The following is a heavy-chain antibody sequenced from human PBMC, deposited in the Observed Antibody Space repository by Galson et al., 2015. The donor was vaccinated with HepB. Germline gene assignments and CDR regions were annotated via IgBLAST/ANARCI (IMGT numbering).Heavy chain of an antibody. CDR1: GFTFSDYY. CDR2: ISSSSSYT. J-gene: IGHJ4*02. CDR3: ARARPLGIAAADYYFDY. V-gene: IGHV3-11*05. D-gene: IGHD6-13*01. Sequence: SLRLSCAASGFTFSDYYMSWIRQAPGKGLEWVSYISSSSSYTNYADSVKGRFTISRDNAKNSLYLQMNSLRAEDTAVYYCARARPLGIAAADYYFDYWGQGTLVTVSS.